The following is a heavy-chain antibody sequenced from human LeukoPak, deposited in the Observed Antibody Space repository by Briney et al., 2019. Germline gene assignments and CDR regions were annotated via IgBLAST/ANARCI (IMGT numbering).Heavy chain of an antibody. CDR1: GFTFSNAW. CDR2: IKSKTDGGTT. V-gene: IGHV3-15*01. J-gene: IGHJ4*02. Sequence: GGSLRLSCAASGFTFSNAWMSWGRQAPGRGLEWVGRIKSKTDGGTTDYAAPVKGRFTISRDDSKNTLYLQMNSLKTEDTAVYYCTTYRGYSYGYGYWGQGTQVTVSS. D-gene: IGHD5-18*01. CDR3: TTYRGYSYGYGY.